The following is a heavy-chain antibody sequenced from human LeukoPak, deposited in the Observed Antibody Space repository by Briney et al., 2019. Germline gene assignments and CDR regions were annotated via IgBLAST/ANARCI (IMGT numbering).Heavy chain of an antibody. Sequence: PGGSLRLSCAASGFTFSNYNMLWVRQAPGKGLEWVSYIRSDSSTIYYAASVKGRFTISRDNSKNTLYLQMNSLRAEDTAVYYCARLVGAMAAFDIWGQGTMVTVSS. D-gene: IGHD1-26*01. CDR3: ARLVGAMAAFDI. CDR1: GFTFSNYN. CDR2: IRSDSSTI. V-gene: IGHV3-48*01. J-gene: IGHJ3*02.